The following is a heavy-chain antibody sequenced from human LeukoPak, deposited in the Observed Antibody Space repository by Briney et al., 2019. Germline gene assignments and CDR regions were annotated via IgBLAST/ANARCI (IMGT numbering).Heavy chain of an antibody. J-gene: IGHJ1*01. Sequence: GRSLRLSXTASGFTFGDYAMSWVRQAPGKGMEWVGFIRSKAYGGTTEYAASVKGRFTISRDDSKSIAYLQMNSLKTEDTAVYYCTFGYGGNTGYFQHWGQGTLVTVSS. CDR1: GFTFGDYA. D-gene: IGHD4-23*01. V-gene: IGHV3-49*04. CDR2: IRSKAYGGTT. CDR3: TFGYGGNTGYFQH.